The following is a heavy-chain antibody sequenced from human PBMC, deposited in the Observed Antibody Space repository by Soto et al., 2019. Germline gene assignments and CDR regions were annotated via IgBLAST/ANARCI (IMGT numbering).Heavy chain of an antibody. CDR1: GGSISSGGYY. CDR3: ARGKSPDYYDSSGATTYFDY. D-gene: IGHD3-22*01. CDR2: IYYSGST. Sequence: SETLSLTCTVSGGSISSGGYYWSWIRQHPGKGLEWIGYIYYSGSTYYNPSLKSRVTISVDTSKNQFSLKLSSVTAADTAVYYCARGKSPDYYDSSGATTYFDYWGQGTLVTVSS. J-gene: IGHJ4*02. V-gene: IGHV4-31*03.